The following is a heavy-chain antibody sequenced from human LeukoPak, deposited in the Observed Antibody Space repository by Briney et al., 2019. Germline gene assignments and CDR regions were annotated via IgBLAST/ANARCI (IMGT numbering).Heavy chain of an antibody. CDR3: ARDAQRGFDYSNSLEH. V-gene: IGHV3-33*08. CDR1: GFTFSSYA. Sequence: GGSLRLSCGGSGFTFSSYAMSWVRQAPGKGVEGVAVIWRDAANQYYADSVKGRFTISRDNFKKTVSLQMNSLRAEDTAVYYCARDAQRGFDYSNSLEHWGQGSLVTVSS. D-gene: IGHD4-11*01. J-gene: IGHJ4*02. CDR2: IWRDAANQ.